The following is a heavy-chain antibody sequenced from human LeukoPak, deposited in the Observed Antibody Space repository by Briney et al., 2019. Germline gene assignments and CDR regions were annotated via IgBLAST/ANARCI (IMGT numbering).Heavy chain of an antibody. D-gene: IGHD1-1*01. V-gene: IGHV3-11*06. CDR3: ARDINWSFDY. J-gene: IGHJ4*02. CDR1: GFTFSDYY. Sequence: PGGSLRLSCAASGFTFSDYYMSWIRQAPGKGLEWLSYISRSSSDIAYADSVKGRFTISRDNAKNSLYLQMNSLRVEDTALYFCARDINWSFDYWGQGALVTVSP. CDR2: ISRSSSDI.